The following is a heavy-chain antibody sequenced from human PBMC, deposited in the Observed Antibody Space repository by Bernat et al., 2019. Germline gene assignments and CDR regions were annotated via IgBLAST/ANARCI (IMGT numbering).Heavy chain of an antibody. D-gene: IGHD2-21*02. J-gene: IGHJ4*02. CDR3: AREVTRPRDFDY. V-gene: IGHV1-69*08. Sequence: QVQLVQSGAEVKKPGSSVKVSCKASGGTFSSYTISWVRQAPGQGLEWMGRIIPILGIANYAQKFQGRVTITADKSTSTAYMELSSLRSEDTAVYYCAREVTRPRDFDYWGQGTLVTVSS. CDR1: GGTFSSYT. CDR2: IIPILGIA.